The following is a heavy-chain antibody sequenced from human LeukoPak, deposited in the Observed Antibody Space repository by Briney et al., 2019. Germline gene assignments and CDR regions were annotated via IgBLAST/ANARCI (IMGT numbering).Heavy chain of an antibody. Sequence: GGSLRLSCAASGFTFSIYWMSWVRQAPGKGLEWVANIKQDGSEKDYVDSVKGRFTISRDNAKNSLFLQVNSLRAEDTAVYYCARVYSSSSGKNAFDIWGQGTMVTVSS. CDR3: ARVYSSSSGKNAFDI. D-gene: IGHD6-6*01. CDR2: IKQDGSEK. CDR1: GFTFSIYW. V-gene: IGHV3-7*03. J-gene: IGHJ3*02.